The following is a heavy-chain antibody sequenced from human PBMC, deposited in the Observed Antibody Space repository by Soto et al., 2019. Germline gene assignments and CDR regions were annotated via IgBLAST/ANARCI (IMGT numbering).Heavy chain of an antibody. D-gene: IGHD3-9*01. CDR3: ATGKVAHFDWFRVDY. Sequence: ASVKVSCKVSVYTLTELSMHWVRQAPGEGLEWMGGFDPEDDEIIYAQKFQGRVTMTEDTSTDTAYMELSSLRSEDTAVYYCATGKVAHFDWFRVDYWGQGTLVTVSS. CDR2: FDPEDDEI. J-gene: IGHJ4*02. V-gene: IGHV1-24*01. CDR1: VYTLTELS.